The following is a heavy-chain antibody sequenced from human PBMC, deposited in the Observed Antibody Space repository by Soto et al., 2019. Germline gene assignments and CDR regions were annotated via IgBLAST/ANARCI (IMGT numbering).Heavy chain of an antibody. CDR1: GFTFSSYA. Sequence: QVQLVESGGGVVQPGRSLRLSCAASGFTFSSYAMHWVRQAPGKGLGWVAVISYDASDKYYADSVKGRFTISRDNYKNTLKLQMNSLRADDTAVYYCAKALGELSPESYDYWGQGTLITVSS. J-gene: IGHJ4*02. D-gene: IGHD3-16*02. V-gene: IGHV3-30*18. CDR2: ISYDASDK. CDR3: AKALGELSPESYDY.